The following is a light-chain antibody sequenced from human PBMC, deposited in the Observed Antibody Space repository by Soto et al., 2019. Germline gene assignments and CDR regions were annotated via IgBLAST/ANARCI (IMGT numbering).Light chain of an antibody. Sequence: EIVMTQSPATLSVSPGERATLSCGASQIIRDYLAWYQQKPGQAPRLLIHGASTRASGIPARFSGGGSRTDFTLTISSLQSEDFAVYYCQQYDTWPPTFGQGTKVDIK. CDR1: QIIRDY. CDR2: GAS. V-gene: IGKV3-15*01. CDR3: QQYDTWPPT. J-gene: IGKJ1*01.